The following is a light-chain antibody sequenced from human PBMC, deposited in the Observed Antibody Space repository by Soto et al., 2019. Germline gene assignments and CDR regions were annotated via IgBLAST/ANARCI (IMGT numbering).Light chain of an antibody. CDR2: VNSDGSH. Sequence: QSVLTQSPSASASLGASVKLTCTLSSGHNSYAIAWHQQQPEKGPRYLMKVNSDGSHSKGDGIPDRFSGSSSGAERYLTISSLQSEDEADYYCQTWSTDIRVFGGGTQLTV. V-gene: IGLV4-69*01. CDR3: QTWSTDIRV. CDR1: SGHNSYA. J-gene: IGLJ3*02.